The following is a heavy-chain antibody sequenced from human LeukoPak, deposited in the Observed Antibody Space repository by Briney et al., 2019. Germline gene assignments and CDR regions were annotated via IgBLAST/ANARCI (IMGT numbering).Heavy chain of an antibody. V-gene: IGHV1-18*01. J-gene: IGHJ4*02. D-gene: IGHD3-22*01. CDR2: TSAYNGHT. Sequence: GASVKVSCKASGYTFTSYGLTWVRQAPGQGLEWMGWTSAYNGHTKYPQKLQGRVTMTTDTSTSTAYMELRSLRSDDTAVYYCARGFPPRRNYDSSGYYSYYFDYWGQGTLVTVSS. CDR3: ARGFPPRRNYDSSGYYSYYFDY. CDR1: GYTFTSYG.